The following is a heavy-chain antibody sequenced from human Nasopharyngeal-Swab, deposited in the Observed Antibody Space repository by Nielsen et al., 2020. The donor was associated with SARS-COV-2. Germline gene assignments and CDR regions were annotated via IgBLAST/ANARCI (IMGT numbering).Heavy chain of an antibody. Sequence: AETLSLTCAFSGGSFRDYSWSWIRLSPGKGLACIGEINHSGITNYNPSLKSRVTISVDTAKNHLSLKLTSVTAADTAVYFCSSGRVVYGGYDPLTPRHYLNYWGQGTQVTVSS. CDR3: SSGRVVYGGYDPLTPRHYLNY. CDR1: GGSFRDYS. V-gene: IGHV4-34*01. J-gene: IGHJ4*02. D-gene: IGHD5-12*01. CDR2: INHSGIT.